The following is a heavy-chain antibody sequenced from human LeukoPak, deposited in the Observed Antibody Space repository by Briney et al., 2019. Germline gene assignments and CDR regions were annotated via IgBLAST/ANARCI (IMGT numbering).Heavy chain of an antibody. Sequence: KASETLSLTCTVSRGSVNSGNYYWSWIRQHPGKGLEWIGYISSSGSTHYKSSLKSRVIISADTSTNQFSLRLSSVTAADTAFYYCTGAVILTPPGYWGQGILVTVSS. V-gene: IGHV4-31*03. CDR2: ISSSGST. CDR3: TGAVILTPPGY. J-gene: IGHJ4*02. CDR1: RGSVNSGNYY. D-gene: IGHD3-9*01.